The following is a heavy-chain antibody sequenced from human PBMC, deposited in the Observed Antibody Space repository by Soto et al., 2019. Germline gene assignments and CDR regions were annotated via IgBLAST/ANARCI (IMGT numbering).Heavy chain of an antibody. CDR2: IFWNDDK. CDR3: AHRSRGYAYYFDQ. D-gene: IGHD5-12*01. J-gene: IGHJ4*02. Sequence: QITLKESGPTLAKPTQTLTLTCSFSGFSLSTRGVGVGWIRQPPGKALEWLALIFWNDDKWYRPSLRSRLTITEDTSKNQVVLIMTNMDPVDTATYYCAHRSRGYAYYFDQWGQGTLVTVSS. V-gene: IGHV2-5*01. CDR1: GFSLSTRGVG.